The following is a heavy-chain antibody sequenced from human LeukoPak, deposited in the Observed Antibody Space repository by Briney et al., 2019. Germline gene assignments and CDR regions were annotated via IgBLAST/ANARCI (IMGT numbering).Heavy chain of an antibody. CDR3: ASGFPNYYGSGSYGALVY. V-gene: IGHV4-59*01. CDR1: GGSISSYY. CDR2: IYYSGST. D-gene: IGHD3-10*01. J-gene: IGHJ4*02. Sequence: SETLSLTCTVSGGSISSYYWGWIRQPPGKGLEWIGYIYYSGSTNYNPSLKSRVTISVDTSKNQFSLKLSSVTAADTAVYYCASGFPNYYGSGSYGALVYWGQGTLVTVSS.